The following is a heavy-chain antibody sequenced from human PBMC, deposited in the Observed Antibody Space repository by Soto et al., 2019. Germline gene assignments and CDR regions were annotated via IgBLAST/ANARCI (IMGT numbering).Heavy chain of an antibody. J-gene: IGHJ4*02. V-gene: IGHV4-4*02. D-gene: IGHD1-1*01. CDR1: GGSISSSNW. CDR3: VRDYKYYFFDY. CDR2: IYHSGST. Sequence: SETLSLTCAVSGGSISSSNWWSWVRQPPGKGLEWIGEIYHSGSTNYNPSLKSRVTISIDKSKNQFSLKLSSVTAAYTAVYYCVRDYKYYFFDYWGQGTLVTVSS.